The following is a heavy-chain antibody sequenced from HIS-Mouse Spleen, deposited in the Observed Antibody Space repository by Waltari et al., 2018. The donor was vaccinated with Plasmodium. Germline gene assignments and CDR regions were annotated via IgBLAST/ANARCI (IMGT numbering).Heavy chain of an antibody. D-gene: IGHD3-9*01. Sequence: QLQLQESGPGLVKPSETLSLTCTVSGGSISSSSYYWGWIRQPPGKGLEWIGSIYYSGSTYYNPSLKSRVTISVDTSKNQFSLKLSSVTAADTAVYYCARGSDYDILTGYSYLDYWGQGTLVTVSS. CDR2: IYYSGST. V-gene: IGHV4-39*07. CDR3: ARGSDYDILTGYSYLDY. CDR1: GGSISSSSYY. J-gene: IGHJ4*02.